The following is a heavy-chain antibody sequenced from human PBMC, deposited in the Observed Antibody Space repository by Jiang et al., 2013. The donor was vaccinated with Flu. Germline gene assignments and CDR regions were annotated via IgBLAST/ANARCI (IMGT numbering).Heavy chain of an antibody. CDR1: GYTFTSYG. J-gene: IGHJ5*02. D-gene: IGHD1-26*01. Sequence: GYTFTSYGISWVRQAPGQGLEWMGWISVYNDNTIYAQQLQGRVTVSTDTSTSTACMELRSLRSDDTAVYYCARVAGGAAHGYYFDPWGQGTLVTVSS. V-gene: IGHV1-18*01. CDR3: ARVAGGAAHGYYFDP. CDR2: ISVYNDNT.